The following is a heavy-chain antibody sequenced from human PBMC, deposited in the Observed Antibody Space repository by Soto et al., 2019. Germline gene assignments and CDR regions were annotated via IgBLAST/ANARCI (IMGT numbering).Heavy chain of an antibody. D-gene: IGHD3-16*02. Sequence: GESLKISCKGSGYSFTSYWIGWARQMPGKGLEWMGIIYPGDSDTRYSPSFQGQVTISADKSISTAYLQWSSLKASDTAMYYCARPPMITFGGVIGVDDYWGQGTLVTVSS. CDR3: ARPPMITFGGVIGVDDY. J-gene: IGHJ4*02. CDR1: GYSFTSYW. CDR2: IYPGDSDT. V-gene: IGHV5-51*01.